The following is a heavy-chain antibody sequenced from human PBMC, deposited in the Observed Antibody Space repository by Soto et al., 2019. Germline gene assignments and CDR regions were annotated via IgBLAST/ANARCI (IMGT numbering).Heavy chain of an antibody. D-gene: IGHD3-10*01. V-gene: IGHV4-34*01. CDR2: INPSGST. J-gene: IGHJ1*01. Sequence: SETLSLTCAVYGGSFSSYYWSWIRQSPEKGLEWIGEINPSGSTDYNPSLKSRVTISVDTSKNQFSLKLSSVTAADTAVYYCAREEPRGGDFQHWGQGTLVTVSS. CDR3: AREEPRGGDFQH. CDR1: GGSFSSYY.